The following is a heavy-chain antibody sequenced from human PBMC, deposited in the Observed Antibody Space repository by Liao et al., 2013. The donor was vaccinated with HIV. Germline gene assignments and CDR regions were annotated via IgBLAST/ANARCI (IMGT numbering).Heavy chain of an antibody. D-gene: IGHD7-27*01. J-gene: IGHJ6*03. CDR2: LFQWEH. CDR3: AREMIVRWGSLLNYMDV. V-gene: IGHV4-4*09. Sequence: QVQLQESGPGLVKPSETLSLTCSVSGGSIDNYYWSWIRHAPREGTGVDWTHLFQWEHQLQPLLKSRVTMSIDTSKNQLSLTLSSLTAADTAVYYCAREMIVRWGSLLNYMDVWGKGPRSPSP. CDR1: GGSIDNYY.